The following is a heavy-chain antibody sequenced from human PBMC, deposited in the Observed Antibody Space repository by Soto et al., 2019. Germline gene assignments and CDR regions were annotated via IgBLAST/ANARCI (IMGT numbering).Heavy chain of an antibody. V-gene: IGHV4-30-2*01. Sequence: SETLSLTCAVSGGSISSGGYSWSWIRQPPGEGLEWIGYLYHSGSTYYNPSLKSRVTMSVDGSNNQFSLKLSSVTAADTAVYYCARGATKETPFRLDYWGLGTLVTAPQ. CDR3: ARGATKETPFRLDY. D-gene: IGHD2-15*01. J-gene: IGHJ4*02. CDR2: LYHSGST. CDR1: GGSISSGGYS.